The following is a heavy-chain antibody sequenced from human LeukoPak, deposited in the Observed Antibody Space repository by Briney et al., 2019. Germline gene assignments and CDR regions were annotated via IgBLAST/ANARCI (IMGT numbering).Heavy chain of an antibody. V-gene: IGHV3-30-3*01. J-gene: IGHJ4*02. CDR3: ARDSGDSSGWY. CDR1: GFTFSSYA. CDR2: ISYDGSNK. D-gene: IGHD6-19*01. Sequence: PGGSLRLSCAASGFTFSSYAMHWVRQAPGKGLEWVVVISYDGSNKYYADSVKGRFTISRDNSKNTLYLQMNSLRAEDTAVYYCARDSGDSSGWYWGQGTLVTVSS.